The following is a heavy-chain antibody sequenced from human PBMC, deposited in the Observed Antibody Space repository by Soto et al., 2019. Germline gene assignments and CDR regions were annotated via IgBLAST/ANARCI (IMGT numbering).Heavy chain of an antibody. CDR3: ARDSPYYYELDY. CDR1: GGTFSSYT. D-gene: IGHD3-22*01. J-gene: IGHJ4*02. CDR2: IIPIHGKA. V-gene: IGHV1-69*08. Sequence: ASVKVSCKASGGTFSSYTISWVRQAPGQGLEWMGWIIPIHGKANYAQKLQGRVTMTTDTSTSTAYMELSSLRSDDTAVYYCARDSPYYYELDYWGQGTLVTVSS.